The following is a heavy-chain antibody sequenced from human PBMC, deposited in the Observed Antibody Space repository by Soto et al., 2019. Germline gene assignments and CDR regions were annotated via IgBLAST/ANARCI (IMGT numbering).Heavy chain of an antibody. J-gene: IGHJ6*03. V-gene: IGHV3-7*01. CDR1: GFTFSSYW. CDR3: ATSTRIWAEPLSYYYMDV. CDR2: IKQDGSEK. Sequence: GGSLRLSCAASGFTFSSYWMSWVRQAPGKGLEWVANIKQDGSEKYYVDSVKGRFTISRDNAKNLLYLQMNSLRAEETAVYYRATSTRIWAEPLSYYYMDVWGKGTTVTVSS. D-gene: IGHD2-2*01.